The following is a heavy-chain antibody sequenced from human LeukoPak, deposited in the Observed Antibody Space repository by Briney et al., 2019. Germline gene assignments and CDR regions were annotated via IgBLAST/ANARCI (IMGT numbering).Heavy chain of an antibody. J-gene: IGHJ4*02. CDR1: GGSISSYY. Sequence: SETLSLTCTVSGGSISSYYWSWIRQPAGKGLERIGRIYTSGSTNYNPSLKSRVTMSVDTSKNQFSLKLSSVTAADTAVYYCASQLPSSGYYYWGQGTLVTVSS. CDR3: ASQLPSSGYYY. D-gene: IGHD3-22*01. V-gene: IGHV4-4*07. CDR2: IYTSGST.